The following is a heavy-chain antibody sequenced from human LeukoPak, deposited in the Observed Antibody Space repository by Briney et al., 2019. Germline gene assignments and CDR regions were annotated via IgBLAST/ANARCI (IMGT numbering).Heavy chain of an antibody. CDR3: ARERYSGYDPSPYFDY. CDR1: GGTFSSYA. CDR2: IIPIFGTA. D-gene: IGHD5-12*01. J-gene: IGHJ4*02. Sequence: ASVKASRKASGGTFSSYAISWVRQAPGQGLEWMGGIIPIFGTANYAQKFQGRVTITTDESTSTAYMELSSLRSEDTAVYYCARERYSGYDPSPYFDYWGQGTLVTVSS. V-gene: IGHV1-69*05.